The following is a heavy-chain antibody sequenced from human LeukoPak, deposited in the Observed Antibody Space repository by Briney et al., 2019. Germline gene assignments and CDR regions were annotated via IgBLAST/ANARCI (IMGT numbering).Heavy chain of an antibody. D-gene: IGHD2-2*01. CDR3: ARGNGALGPVPPAMPPYYYYPMDV. V-gene: IGHV3-30*04. CDR2: ISHDGSSK. Sequence: SGGSLRLSCAASGFTFSTYAMHWVRQAPGKGLEWVAVISHDGSSKYYADSVKGRFTISRDNSKNTLYLQVNSLRSEDTAVYYCARGNGALGPVPPAMPPYYYYPMDVWGQGTTVTVSS. CDR1: GFTFSTYA. J-gene: IGHJ6*02.